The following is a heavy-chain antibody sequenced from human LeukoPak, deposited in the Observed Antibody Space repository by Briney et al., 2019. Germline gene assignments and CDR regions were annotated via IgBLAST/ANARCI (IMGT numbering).Heavy chain of an antibody. Sequence: GGSLRLSCAASGFTFSSYSMNWVRQAPGKGLEWVSSISSSSSYIYYADSVKGRFTISRDNAKNSLYLQMNSLRAEDTAVYYCARVGPQWLVDGWGQGTLVTVSS. CDR2: ISSSSSYI. CDR1: GFTFSSYS. D-gene: IGHD6-19*01. CDR3: ARVGPQWLVDG. J-gene: IGHJ4*02. V-gene: IGHV3-21*01.